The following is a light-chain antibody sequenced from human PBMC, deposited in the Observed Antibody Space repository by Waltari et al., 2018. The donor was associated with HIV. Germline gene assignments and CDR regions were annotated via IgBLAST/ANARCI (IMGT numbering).Light chain of an antibody. CDR1: RSDVGGYNY. V-gene: IGLV2-14*01. CDR2: EVS. CDR3: SSYTSSSTLYV. J-gene: IGLJ1*01. Sequence: QSALTQPASVSGSPGQSITLSCTGTRSDVGGYNYVSSYQQHPGKAPKLMISEVSNRPSGVTNRFSGSKSGNTASLTISGLQVEDEADYYCSSYTSSSTLYVFGTGTKVTVL.